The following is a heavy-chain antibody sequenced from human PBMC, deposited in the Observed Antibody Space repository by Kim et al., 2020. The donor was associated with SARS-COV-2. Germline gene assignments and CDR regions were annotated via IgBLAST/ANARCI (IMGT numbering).Heavy chain of an antibody. V-gene: IGHV1-24*01. D-gene: IGHD1-26*01. CDR1: GYTLTELS. CDR2: FDPEDGET. CDR3: ATGSLPDYYYCMDV. Sequence: ASVKVSCKVSGYTLTELSMHWVRQAPGKGLEWMGGFDPEDGETIYAQKFQGRVTMTEDTSTDTAYMELRSLRSEDTAVYYCATGSLPDYYYCMDVWGKGTTVTVSS. J-gene: IGHJ6*03.